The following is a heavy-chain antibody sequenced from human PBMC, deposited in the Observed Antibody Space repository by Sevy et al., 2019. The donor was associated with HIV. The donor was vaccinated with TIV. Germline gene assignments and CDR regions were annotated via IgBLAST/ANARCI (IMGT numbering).Heavy chain of an antibody. Sequence: GGYLRLSCAASGFTFSSYAMHWVRQAPGKGLERVAVISYDGSNKYYADSVKGRFTISRDNSKNTLYLQMNSLRAEDTAVYYCAGLVVVAALPIDWGQGTLVTVSS. CDR2: ISYDGSNK. D-gene: IGHD2-15*01. CDR3: AGLVVVAALPID. CDR1: GFTFSSYA. J-gene: IGHJ4*02. V-gene: IGHV3-30-3*01.